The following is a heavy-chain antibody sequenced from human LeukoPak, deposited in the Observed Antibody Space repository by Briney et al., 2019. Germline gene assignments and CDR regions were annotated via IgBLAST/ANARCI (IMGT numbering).Heavy chain of an antibody. CDR1: GYTLTELS. Sequence: ASVKVSCKVSGYTLTELSMHWVRQAPGKGLEWMGGLDPEDGETIYAQKFQGRVTMTEDTSTDTAYMELSSLRSEDTAVYYCARVHLYSGYVWYYYYYMDVWGKGTTVTISS. D-gene: IGHD5-12*01. V-gene: IGHV1-24*01. CDR3: ARVHLYSGYVWYYYYYMDV. CDR2: LDPEDGET. J-gene: IGHJ6*03.